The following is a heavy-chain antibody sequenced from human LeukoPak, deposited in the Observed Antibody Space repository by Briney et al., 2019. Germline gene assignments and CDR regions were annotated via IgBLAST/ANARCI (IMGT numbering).Heavy chain of an antibody. J-gene: IGHJ4*02. V-gene: IGHV3-74*01. D-gene: IGHD1-26*01. CDR2: INSDGSTT. CDR1: EFSFSSYW. CDR3: VRGYSGSYRFDY. Sequence: GGSLRLSCAASEFSFSSYWMHWVRQAPGKGLVWVSRINSDGSTTNYADSVKGRFTISRDNAKNTLYLQMNSLRAEDTAVYYCVRGYSGSYRFDYWGQGTLVTVSS.